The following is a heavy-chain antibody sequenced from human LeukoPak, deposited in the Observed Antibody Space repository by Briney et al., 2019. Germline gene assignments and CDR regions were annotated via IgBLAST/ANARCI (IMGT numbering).Heavy chain of an antibody. CDR3: ARAGSSGYYYFDY. V-gene: IGHV1-2*02. CDR2: INPNSGVT. J-gene: IGHJ4*02. Sequence: ASVKVSCKASGYTFTGYYMHCVRQAPGQGLEWMGWINPNSGVTNYAQKFQGRVTMTRDTSISTAYMELSRLRSDDTAVYYCARAGSSGYYYFDYWGQGTLVTVSS. D-gene: IGHD3-22*01. CDR1: GYTFTGYY.